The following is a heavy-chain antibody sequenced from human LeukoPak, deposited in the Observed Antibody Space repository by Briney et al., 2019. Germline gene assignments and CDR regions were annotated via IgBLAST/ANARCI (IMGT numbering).Heavy chain of an antibody. D-gene: IGHD2-2*01. CDR1: GYTFTSYD. CDR2: MNPNSGNT. J-gene: IGHJ4*02. V-gene: IGHV1-8*01. CDR3: ARTTRYCSSTSCYPKTYYFDY. Sequence: ASVKVSCKASGYTFTSYDINWVRQAPGQGLEWMGWMNPNSGNTGYAQKFQGRVTMTRNTSISTAYMELSSLRSEDTAVYYCARTTRYCSSTSCYPKTYYFDYWGQGTLVTVSS.